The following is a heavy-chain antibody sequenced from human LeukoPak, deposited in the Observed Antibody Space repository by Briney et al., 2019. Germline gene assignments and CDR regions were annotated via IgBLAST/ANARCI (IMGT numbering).Heavy chain of an antibody. CDR1: GYTFTSYD. J-gene: IGHJ6*02. V-gene: IGHV1-8*01. CDR3: ARTGIAVADRYYYGMDV. CDR2: MNPNSGNT. D-gene: IGHD6-19*01. Sequence: ASVKVSCTASGYTFTSYDINWVRQATGQGLEWMGWMNPNSGNTGYAQKFQGRVTMTRNTSISTAYMELSSLRSEDTAVYYCARTGIAVADRYYYGMDVWGQGTTVTVSS.